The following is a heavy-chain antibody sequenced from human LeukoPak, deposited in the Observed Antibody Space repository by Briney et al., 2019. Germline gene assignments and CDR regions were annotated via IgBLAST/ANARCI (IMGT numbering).Heavy chain of an antibody. J-gene: IGHJ4*02. D-gene: IGHD3-10*01. CDR3: ARAASYFYGSGIDS. V-gene: IGHV4-59*12. CDR2: IFSRGNT. CDR1: GDSISNYY. Sequence: PSETLSLTCTVSGDSISNYYWSWIRRPPGKGLEWIGYIFSRGNTNYNPSLQSRVTISVDTSKKQISLKLRSVTAADAAVYYCARAASYFYGSGIDSWGQGTQVIVSS.